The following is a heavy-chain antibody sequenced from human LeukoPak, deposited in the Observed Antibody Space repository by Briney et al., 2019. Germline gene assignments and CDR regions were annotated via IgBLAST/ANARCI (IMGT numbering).Heavy chain of an antibody. J-gene: IGHJ6*02. CDR3: ARDGSTNWYYYYGLDV. Sequence: ASVKVSCKTSGYTFTDYGIHWVRQAPGQGLEGMGWINTYTGDPTYAQAFTGRFVFSLDTSVSTAYLQISSLKADDTAVSYCARDGSTNWYYYYGLDVWGQGTAVTVSS. V-gene: IGHV7-4-1*02. D-gene: IGHD1-1*01. CDR2: INTYTGDP. CDR1: GYTFTDYG.